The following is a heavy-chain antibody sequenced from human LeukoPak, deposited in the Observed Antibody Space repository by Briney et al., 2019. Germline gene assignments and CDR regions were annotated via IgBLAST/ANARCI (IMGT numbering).Heavy chain of an antibody. CDR2: IIPILGIA. J-gene: IGHJ4*02. V-gene: IGHV1-69*04. CDR1: GGTFSSYA. Sequence: SVKVSCKASGGTFSSYAISWVRQAPGQGLEWMGRIIPILGIANYAQKFQGRVTNTADKSTSTAYMELSGLRSEDTAVYYCARAVARQRLYYFDYWGQGTLVTVSS. CDR3: ARAVARQRLYYFDY. D-gene: IGHD3-10*01.